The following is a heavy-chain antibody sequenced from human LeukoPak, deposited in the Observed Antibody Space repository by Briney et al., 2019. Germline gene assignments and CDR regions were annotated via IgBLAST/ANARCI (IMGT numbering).Heavy chain of an antibody. V-gene: IGHV4-38-2*01. CDR3: ARVAATTNPPQRPFDY. Sequence: PSETLSLTCAVSGYSISGGYYWGWIRQPPGKGLEWIGSIYYSGSTYYNPSLKSRVTISVDTSKNQFSLKLSSVTAADTAVYYCARVAATTNPPQRPFDYWGQGTLVTVSS. CDR2: IYYSGST. J-gene: IGHJ4*02. D-gene: IGHD6-25*01. CDR1: GYSISGGYY.